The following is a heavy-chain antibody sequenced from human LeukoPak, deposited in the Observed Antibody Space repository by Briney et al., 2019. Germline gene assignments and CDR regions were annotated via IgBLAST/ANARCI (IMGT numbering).Heavy chain of an antibody. CDR3: ASLDY. Sequence: PGGSLRLSGAASGFTFSIYWVHWVRQAPGKGLVWVSSINSDGSSTSYADSVKGRFTISRDNAKNTLYLQMNTLRAEDTAVYYCASLDYWGQGTPVTVSS. V-gene: IGHV3-74*01. CDR2: INSDGSST. CDR1: GFTFSIYW. J-gene: IGHJ4*02.